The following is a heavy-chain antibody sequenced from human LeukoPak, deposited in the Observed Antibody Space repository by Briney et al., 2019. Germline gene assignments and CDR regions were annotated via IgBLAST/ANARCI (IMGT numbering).Heavy chain of an antibody. CDR2: IIRDGSSI. Sequence: GGSLRLSCAASGFTLSSYWMHWVRQAPGKGLVWVSPIIRDGSSINYADSVKGRFTISRDDAKNTLYLQMNSLRAEDTAVYYCARDTITSSRFFDVWGRGTLVTVSS. CDR3: ARDTITSSRFFDV. D-gene: IGHD3-16*01. J-gene: IGHJ2*01. V-gene: IGHV3-74*01. CDR1: GFTLSSYW.